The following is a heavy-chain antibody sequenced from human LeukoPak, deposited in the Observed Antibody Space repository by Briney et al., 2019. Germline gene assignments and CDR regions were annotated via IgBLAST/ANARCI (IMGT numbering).Heavy chain of an antibody. D-gene: IGHD2-2*01. J-gene: IGHJ4*02. CDR1: GYTFTGYY. CDR2: INPNSGGT. V-gene: IGHV1-2*06. Sequence: ASVKVSFKASGYTFTGYYMHWVRQAPGQGLEWMGRINPNSGGTNYAQKFQGRVTMTRDTSISTAYMELSRLRSDDTAVYYCARDRGYCSSTSCHNFDYWGQGTLVTVSS. CDR3: ARDRGYCSSTSCHNFDY.